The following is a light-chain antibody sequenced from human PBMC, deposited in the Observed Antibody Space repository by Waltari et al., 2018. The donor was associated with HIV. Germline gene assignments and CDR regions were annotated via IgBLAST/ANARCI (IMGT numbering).Light chain of an antibody. CDR1: SSDVGGYNY. CDR3: SSYTSSSPYA. J-gene: IGLJ1*01. V-gene: IGLV2-14*03. Sequence: QSALTQPASVSGSPVQSITISCTGTSSDVGGYNYVSWSQQHPGKAPKLMIYDVSNRPSGVSNRFSGSKSGNTASLTISGLQAEEEADYYCSSYTSSSPYAFGTVTKVTVL. CDR2: DVS.